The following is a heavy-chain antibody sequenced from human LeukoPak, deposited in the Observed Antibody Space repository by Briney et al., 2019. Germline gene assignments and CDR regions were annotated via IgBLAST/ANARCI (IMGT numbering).Heavy chain of an antibody. CDR3: AILPSSSWRPYDAFDI. D-gene: IGHD6-13*01. V-gene: IGHV4-34*01. J-gene: IGHJ3*02. CDR1: GGSFSGYY. CDR2: INHSGST. Sequence: TSETLSLTCAVYGGSFSGYYWSWIRQPPGKGLEWIGEINHSGSTNYNPSLKSRVTISVDTSKNQFSLKLSSVTAADTAVYYCAILPSSSWRPYDAFDIWGQGTMVTVSS.